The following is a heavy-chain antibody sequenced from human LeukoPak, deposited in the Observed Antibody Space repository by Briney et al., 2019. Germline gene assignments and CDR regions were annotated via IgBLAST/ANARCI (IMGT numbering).Heavy chain of an antibody. CDR2: ISDRGSRT. Sequence: GGSLRLSCAVSGITLSNYGMSWVRQAPGKGLEWVAGISDRGSRTNYADSVKGRFTISTDHPKNTLYLQMNSLRAEDTAVYFCAKRGVVIRVILVGFHKEAYYFGSWGRGALVTVSS. CDR1: GITLSNYG. J-gene: IGHJ4*02. V-gene: IGHV3-23*01. D-gene: IGHD3-22*01. CDR3: AKRGVVIRVILVGFHKEAYYFGS.